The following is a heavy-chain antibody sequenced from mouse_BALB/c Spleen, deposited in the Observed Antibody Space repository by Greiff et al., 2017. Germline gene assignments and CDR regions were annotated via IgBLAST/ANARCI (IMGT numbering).Heavy chain of an antibody. CDR1: GFNIKDYY. V-gene: IGHV14-1*02. CDR3: APIYYGNMFAY. J-gene: IGHJ3*01. D-gene: IGHD2-1*01. CDR2: IDPENGNT. Sequence: DVQLQESGAELVRPGALVKLSCKASGFNIKDYYMHWVKQRPEQGMEWIGWIDPENGNTIYDPKFQGKASITADTSSNTAYLQLSSLTSEDTAVYYCAPIYYGNMFAYWGQGTLVTVSA.